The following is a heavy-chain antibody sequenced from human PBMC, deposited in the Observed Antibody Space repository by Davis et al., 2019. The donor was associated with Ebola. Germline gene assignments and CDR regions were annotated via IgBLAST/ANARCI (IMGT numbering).Heavy chain of an antibody. V-gene: IGHV3-21*01. Sequence: GGSLRLSCEASGFTFSSYAMHWVRQAPGKGLEWVSSVSASASHIFYADSLRGRFTISRDNAKNSVHLHMSSLRVDDTAVYYCARDLSYYLDHWGQGTLVTVSS. CDR3: ARDLSYYLDH. J-gene: IGHJ4*02. CDR1: GFTFSSYA. CDR2: VSASASHI.